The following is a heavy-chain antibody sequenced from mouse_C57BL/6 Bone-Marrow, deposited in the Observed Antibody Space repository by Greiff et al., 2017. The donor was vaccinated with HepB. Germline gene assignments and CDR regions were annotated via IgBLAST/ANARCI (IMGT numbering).Heavy chain of an antibody. Sequence: EVKLVESGGGLVQPGGSRKLSCSPSGFTFSSFGMHWVRQVPEKGLEWVAYISSESTTVHYAVTVKGRFFISRDNPKNTLFLQMTSLRSEDSAMYYSARLGVSSYFHYWGQGTTLTVSS. J-gene: IGHJ2*01. CDR2: ISSESTTV. CDR3: ARLGVSSYFHY. CDR1: GFTFSSFG. V-gene: IGHV5-17*02.